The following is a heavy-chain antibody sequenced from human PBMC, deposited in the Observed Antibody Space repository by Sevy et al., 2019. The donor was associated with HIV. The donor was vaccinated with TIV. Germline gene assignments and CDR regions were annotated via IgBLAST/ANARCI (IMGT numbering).Heavy chain of an antibody. J-gene: IGHJ4*02. V-gene: IGHV4-59*01. Sequence: SETLSLTCTVSGGSISGYYWSWIRQPPGKGLEGMGYISYSGSTNYNPSLKSRVTISVDTSKNEFSLKLSSVTAADTAVYYCAGSRVITGTFDYWGQGTLVTVSS. CDR3: AGSRVITGTFDY. CDR1: GGSISGYY. D-gene: IGHD1-20*01. CDR2: ISYSGST.